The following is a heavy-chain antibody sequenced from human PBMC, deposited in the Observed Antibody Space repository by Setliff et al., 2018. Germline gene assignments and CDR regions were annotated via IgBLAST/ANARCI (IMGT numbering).Heavy chain of an antibody. CDR3: ARDREGIIVGVPSV. D-gene: IGHD1-26*01. Sequence: SVKVSCKASGGTFSSYGISWVRQAPGQGLEWMGGTIPIFGTTDYAQKFQGRVTIITDESTSTAFMQLSSLRSEDTAGYYCARDREGIIVGVPSVWGKGTTVTVSS. CDR1: GGTFSSYG. V-gene: IGHV1-69*05. CDR2: TIPIFGTT. J-gene: IGHJ6*04.